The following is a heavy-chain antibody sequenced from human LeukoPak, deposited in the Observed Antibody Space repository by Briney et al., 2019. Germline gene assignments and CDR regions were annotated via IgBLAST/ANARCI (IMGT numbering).Heavy chain of an antibody. CDR2: IRSDSTII. Sequence: GGSLRLSCAASGFAFNTYSMNWVRQAPGKGLEWVSYIRSDSTIINYAESVKGRFTISRDNAKNSPYLQMNSLRAEDTAVYFCARVQAGKWDFDFWGQGTLVTVSS. J-gene: IGHJ4*02. CDR3: ARVQAGKWDFDF. D-gene: IGHD2-8*01. CDR1: GFAFNTYS. V-gene: IGHV3-48*01.